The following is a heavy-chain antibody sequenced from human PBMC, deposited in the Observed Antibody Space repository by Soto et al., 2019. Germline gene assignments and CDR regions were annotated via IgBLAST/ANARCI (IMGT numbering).Heavy chain of an antibody. D-gene: IGHD2-15*01. CDR1: GFTFSSYS. V-gene: IGHV3-48*02. CDR2: ISSSSSTI. J-gene: IGHJ6*02. CDR3: AREGGCDLVYYYGMDV. Sequence: PGGSLRLSCAASGFTFSSYSMNWVRQAPGKGLEWVSYISSSSSTIYYADSVKGRFTISRDDAKNSLYLQMNSLRDEDTAVYYCAREGGCDLVYYYGMDVWGQGTTVTVSS.